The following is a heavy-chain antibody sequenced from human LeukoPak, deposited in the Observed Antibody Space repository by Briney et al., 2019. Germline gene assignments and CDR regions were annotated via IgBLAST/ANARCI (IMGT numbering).Heavy chain of an antibody. CDR3: ARDDRVTAPTY. D-gene: IGHD1-1*01. CDR2: IYSTGST. V-gene: IGHV4-4*07. J-gene: IGHJ4*02. CDR1: GGSMSSYY. Sequence: NSSETLSLTCTVSGGSMSSYYWSWIRQPAGKGLEWIGRIYSTGSTNYNPSLKSRVTISVDTSKNQFSLKLRSVTTADTAVYYCARDDRVTAPTYWGQGTLVTVSS.